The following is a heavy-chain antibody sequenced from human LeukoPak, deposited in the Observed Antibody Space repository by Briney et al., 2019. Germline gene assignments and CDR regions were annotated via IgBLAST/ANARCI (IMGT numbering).Heavy chain of an antibody. J-gene: IGHJ4*02. CDR2: IYPDDSDT. Sequence: GESLKISCKGSGYTFTNYWIGWVRQMPGKGLEWMGIIYPDDSDTRYSPPFQGQVTISADKSISTAYLQWSSLKASDTAMYYCARVVGVTDFDYWGQGTLVTVSS. CDR1: GYTFTNYW. CDR3: ARVVGVTDFDY. D-gene: IGHD3-22*01. V-gene: IGHV5-51*01.